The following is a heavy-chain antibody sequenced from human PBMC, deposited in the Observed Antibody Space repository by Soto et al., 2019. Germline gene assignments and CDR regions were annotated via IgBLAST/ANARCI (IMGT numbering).Heavy chain of an antibody. V-gene: IGHV1-2*02. CDR2: INPATGAA. CDR1: GYPVTAYY. D-gene: IGHD3-3*01. Sequence: QLHLVQSGAVVKKPGASVTVSCSASGYPVTAYYMHWVRQAPGRGLEWMGGINPATGAAKYTQTIQGRVTMTRDTSTNTVFMEVGGLTSEDTAVFYCARGGGVGVAGSAAFDMWGQGTLVTVSS. J-gene: IGHJ3*02. CDR3: ARGGGVGVAGSAAFDM.